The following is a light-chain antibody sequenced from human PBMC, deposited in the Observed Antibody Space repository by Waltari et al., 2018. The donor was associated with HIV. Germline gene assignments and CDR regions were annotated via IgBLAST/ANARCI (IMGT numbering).Light chain of an antibody. J-gene: IGKJ1*01. CDR2: DVS. CDR3: QQYHSWPPVWT. CDR1: QSVSSD. Sequence: EIVMTQSPATLSVSPGERVTLSCRASQSVSSDLAWYQQKPGQAPRLLIYDVSSRATDIAVRFSGSGSETEFTLTISSLQSEDSAIYYCQQYHSWPPVWTFGQGTKVEIK. V-gene: IGKV3-15*01.